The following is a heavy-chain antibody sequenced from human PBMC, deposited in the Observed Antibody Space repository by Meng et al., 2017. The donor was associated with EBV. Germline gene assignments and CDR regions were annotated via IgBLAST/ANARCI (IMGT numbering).Heavy chain of an antibody. V-gene: IGHV1-69*01. CDR1: GGTFRWDA. D-gene: IGHD3-10*01. CDR3: ASESGRGFTPDY. Sequence: RSGAEFKKPRPPVKASCRTPGGTFRWDAVSWLRQARGQGLEWWGWLIPMVGAHHYAQKFQGRVTIIADESTSTHSMELNSLRSEDTAMYYCASESGRGFTPDYWGQGTLVTVSS. CDR2: LIPMVGAH. J-gene: IGHJ4*02.